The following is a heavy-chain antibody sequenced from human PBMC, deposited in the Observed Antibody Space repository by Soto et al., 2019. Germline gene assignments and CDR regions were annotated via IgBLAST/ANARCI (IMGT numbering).Heavy chain of an antibody. CDR2: ISAYNGNT. D-gene: IGHD1-26*01. Sequence: ASVTVSWKASGCTFTSYGISWVRQAPGQGLEWVGWISAYNGNTNYAQKLQGRVTMTTDTSTSTAYMELTTLTSDDTALYYCARGVSAGVDYWGQGTLVTVSS. V-gene: IGHV1-18*04. CDR3: ARGVSAGVDY. J-gene: IGHJ4*02. CDR1: GCTFTSYG.